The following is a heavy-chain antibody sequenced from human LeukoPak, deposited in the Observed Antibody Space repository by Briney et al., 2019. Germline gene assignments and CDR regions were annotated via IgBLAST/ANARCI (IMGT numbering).Heavy chain of an antibody. D-gene: IGHD3-10*01. CDR3: VAMIREVGY. J-gene: IGHJ4*02. CDR1: GITFSDHD. CDR2: SKNKGNSYIR. V-gene: IGHV3-72*01. Sequence: GGSLRLSCAVSGITFSDHDMDWVRQAPGKGLEWCGRSKNKGNSYIREYAASVKGRFTISRDDSKSSLYLQMNSLKTEDTAVHYCVAMIREVGYWGQGTLVTVSS.